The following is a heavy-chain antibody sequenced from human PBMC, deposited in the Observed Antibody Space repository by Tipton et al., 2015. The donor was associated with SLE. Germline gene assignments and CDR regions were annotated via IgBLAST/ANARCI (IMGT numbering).Heavy chain of an antibody. Sequence: SLRLSCATSGFTFSNYVMHWVRQATGKRLERVSSISSSSSYIYYADSVKGRFTISRDNAKNSLYLQMNSLRAEDTAVYYCARGYDYTGGSYRPFDYWGLGASVTVTS. CDR1: GFTFSNYV. CDR2: ISSSSSYI. V-gene: IGHV3-21*01. J-gene: IGHJ4*02. D-gene: IGHD3-16*02. CDR3: ARGYDYTGGSYRPFDY.